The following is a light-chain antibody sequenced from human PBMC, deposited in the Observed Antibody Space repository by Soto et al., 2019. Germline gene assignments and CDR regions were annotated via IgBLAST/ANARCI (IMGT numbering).Light chain of an antibody. J-gene: IGKJ2*01. V-gene: IGKV3-20*01. CDR2: GAS. Sequence: EIVLTQSPGALSLSPGERATLSCRASQSVTSSYSAWYQQKPGQAPRLLIYGASIRATGVPGRFSGSGSGTDFTLTITRLEPEDFAVYYCQQYGTSPLMYTFGQGTKLSIK. CDR3: QQYGTSPLMYT. CDR1: QSVTSSY.